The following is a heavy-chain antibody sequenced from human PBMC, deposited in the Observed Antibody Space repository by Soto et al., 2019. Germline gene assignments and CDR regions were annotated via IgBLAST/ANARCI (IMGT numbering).Heavy chain of an antibody. D-gene: IGHD1-1*01. CDR1: GYTFASYW. V-gene: IGHV5-51*01. CDR2: IYPNDFDT. Sequence: GESLKISCKGSGYTFASYWIAWVRQMPGKGLEWMGIIYPNDFDTKYSPSFQGQVTISADKPISTAYLQWDSLKASDTAMYYCARQSATSPTYHYYEMDVWGQGTLVTVSS. J-gene: IGHJ6*02. CDR3: ARQSATSPTYHYYEMDV.